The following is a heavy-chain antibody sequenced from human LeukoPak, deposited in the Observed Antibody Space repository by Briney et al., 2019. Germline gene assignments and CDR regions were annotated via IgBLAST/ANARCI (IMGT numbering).Heavy chain of an antibody. Sequence: SETLSLTCTVSGGSISSSSYYWGWIRQPPGKGLEWIGSIYYSGSTYYNPSLKSRVTISVDTSKNQFSLKLSSVTAADTAVYYCTDSSGWYMGYFQHWGQGTLVTVSS. CDR2: IYYSGST. J-gene: IGHJ1*01. CDR3: TDSSGWYMGYFQH. D-gene: IGHD6-19*01. V-gene: IGHV4-39*01. CDR1: GGSISSSSYY.